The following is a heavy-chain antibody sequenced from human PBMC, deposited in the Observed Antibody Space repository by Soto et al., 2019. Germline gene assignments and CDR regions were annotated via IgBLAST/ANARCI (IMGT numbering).Heavy chain of an antibody. D-gene: IGHD2-2*01. CDR1: GFTISGLW. CDR3: ARDSRVPAAPGHGMDV. V-gene: IGHV3-74*01. J-gene: IGHJ6*02. CDR2: INSDGSSS. Sequence: GGSLRLSCEASGFTISGLWMHWARRAPGRGLVWVSRINSDGSSSAYADAVKGRFTINPDTSKNQFSLQLNSVTPEDTAVYYCARDSRVPAAPGHGMDVWGQGTTVTVSS.